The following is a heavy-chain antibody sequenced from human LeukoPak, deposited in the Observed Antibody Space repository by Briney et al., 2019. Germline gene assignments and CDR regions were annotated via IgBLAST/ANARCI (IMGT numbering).Heavy chain of an antibody. Sequence: ASVKVSCKVSGYTLTELSMHWVRQAPGKGLEWMGGFDPEDGETIYAQKFQGRVTMTRDTSTSTVYMELSSLRSEDTAVYYCARGQWVGRRIAARPHAFDIWGQGTMVTVSS. CDR1: GYTLTELS. CDR3: ARGQWVGRRIAARPHAFDI. CDR2: FDPEDGET. V-gene: IGHV1-24*01. J-gene: IGHJ3*02. D-gene: IGHD6-6*01.